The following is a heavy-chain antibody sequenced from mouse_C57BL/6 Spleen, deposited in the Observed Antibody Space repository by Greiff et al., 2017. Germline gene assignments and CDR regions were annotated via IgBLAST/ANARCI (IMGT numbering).Heavy chain of an antibody. J-gene: IGHJ2*01. CDR1: GYTFTDYE. V-gene: IGHV1-15*01. CDR3: TSGGYD. CDR2: IDPETGGT. Sequence: VQLQQSGAELVRPGASVTLSCKASGYTFTDYEMHWVKQTPVHGLEWIGAIDPETGGTAYNQKFQGKAILTADKSSSTAYMELRSLTSEDSAVYYCTSGGYDWGQGTTLTVSS. D-gene: IGHD2-2*01.